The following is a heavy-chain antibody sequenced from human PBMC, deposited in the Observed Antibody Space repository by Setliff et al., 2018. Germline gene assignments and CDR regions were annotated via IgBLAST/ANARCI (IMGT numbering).Heavy chain of an antibody. CDR3: ARSMGDYGAYIEDAFDI. CDR2: IYNSGNT. CDR1: GGSISSGTYY. V-gene: IGHV4-31*03. Sequence: TLSLTCTVAGGSISSGTYYWNWVRQHPGKGLEWIGNIYNSGNTHYNPSLKSRVTISVDTSKNQLSLKLSSVTAADTAVYYCARSMGDYGAYIEDAFDIWGHGAMVTVSS. D-gene: IGHD4-17*01. J-gene: IGHJ3*02.